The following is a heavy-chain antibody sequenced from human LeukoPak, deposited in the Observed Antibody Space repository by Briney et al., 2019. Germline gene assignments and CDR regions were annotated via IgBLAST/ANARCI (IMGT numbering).Heavy chain of an antibody. CDR2: INHSGST. J-gene: IGHJ4*02. CDR1: RGSFSGYY. V-gene: IGHV4-34*01. CDR3: ARGMANSYGSGDY. D-gene: IGHD3-10*01. Sequence: SETLSLTCDVYRGSFSGYYWTWIRPPPGKGLEWIGEINHSGSTNYNPSLKSRVTISVDTSKNQFSLKLSSVTAADTAVYYCARGMANSYGSGDYWGQGTLVTVSS.